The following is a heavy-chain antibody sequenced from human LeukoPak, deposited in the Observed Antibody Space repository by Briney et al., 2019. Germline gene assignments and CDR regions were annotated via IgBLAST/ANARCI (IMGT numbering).Heavy chain of an antibody. D-gene: IGHD2-15*01. Sequence: GGSLRLSCAASGFTFSSYWMSWVRQAPGKGLEWVANIKQDGSERYYVDSVKGRFTISRYNAKNSLYLQMNSLRAVDTAVYYCARAPSGGNAISYWGLGTLVTVSS. J-gene: IGHJ4*02. V-gene: IGHV3-7*03. CDR3: ARAPSGGNAISY. CDR1: GFTFSSYW. CDR2: IKQDGSER.